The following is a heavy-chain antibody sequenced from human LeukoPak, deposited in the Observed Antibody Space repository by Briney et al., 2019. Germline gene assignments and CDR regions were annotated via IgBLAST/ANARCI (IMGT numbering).Heavy chain of an antibody. J-gene: IGHJ3*02. D-gene: IGHD6-19*01. CDR1: GFTFSSYA. Sequence: GGSLRLSCAASGFTFSSYAMSWVRQAPGKGLEWVSAISGSGGSTYYADSVKGRFTISRDNSKNTLYLQMNSLRAEDTAVYYCATHTAVAGIRSAFDIWGQGTMVTVSS. V-gene: IGHV3-23*01. CDR2: ISGSGGST. CDR3: ATHTAVAGIRSAFDI.